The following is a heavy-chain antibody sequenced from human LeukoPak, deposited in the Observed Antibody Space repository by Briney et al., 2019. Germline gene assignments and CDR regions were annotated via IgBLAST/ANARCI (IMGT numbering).Heavy chain of an antibody. J-gene: IGHJ4*02. Sequence: GGSLRLSCAASGFTFSSYAMSWVRQAPGKGLEWVSAISGSGSSTYYADSVKGRFTISRDNSKNTLCLQMSSLRAEDTAVYYCAKVPGYCSGGSCYSPFDYWGQGTLVTVSS. V-gene: IGHV3-23*01. CDR3: AKVPGYCSGGSCYSPFDY. D-gene: IGHD2-15*01. CDR1: GFTFSSYA. CDR2: ISGSGSST.